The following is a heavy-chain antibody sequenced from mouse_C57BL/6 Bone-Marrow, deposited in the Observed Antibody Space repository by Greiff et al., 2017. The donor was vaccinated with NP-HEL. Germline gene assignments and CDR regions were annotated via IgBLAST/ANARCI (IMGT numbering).Heavy chain of an antibody. D-gene: IGHD3-2*02. J-gene: IGHJ3*01. CDR2: ILPGSGST. CDR1: GYTFTGYW. CDR3: ARRAAQAPAWFAY. V-gene: IGHV1-9*01. Sequence: VQLQQSGAELMKPGASVKLSCKATGYTFTGYWIEWVKQRPGHGLEWIGEILPGSGSTNYNEKFKGKATFTADTSSNTAYMQLSCLTTEDSAIYDCARRAAQAPAWFAYWGQGTLVTVSA.